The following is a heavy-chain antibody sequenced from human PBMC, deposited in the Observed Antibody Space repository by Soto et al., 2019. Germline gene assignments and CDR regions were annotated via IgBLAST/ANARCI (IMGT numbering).Heavy chain of an antibody. D-gene: IGHD2-2*01. J-gene: IGHJ6*02. CDR1: GGTFSSYT. CDR3: ARDRYQLLFYYYYGMDV. CDR2: IIPILGIA. Sequence: QVQLVQSGAEVKKPGSSVKVSCKASGGTFSSYTISWVRQAPGQGLEWMGRIIPILGIANYAQKFQGRVTITADKSTSTAYMELSSLRSEDTAVYYCARDRYQLLFYYYYGMDVWGQGTTVTVSS. V-gene: IGHV1-69*08.